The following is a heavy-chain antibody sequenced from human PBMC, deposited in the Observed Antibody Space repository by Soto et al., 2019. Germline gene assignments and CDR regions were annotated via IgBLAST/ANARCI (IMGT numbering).Heavy chain of an antibody. V-gene: IGHV3-21*04. CDR1: GFNFNSYT. CDR2: ISSSGYI. CDR3: ARDPPATRHGMDV. Sequence: GGSLRLSCAASGFNFNSYTINWVRQAPGKRLEWLSSISSSGYIFSTDSVRGRFTISRDNAKNTLYLQMKSLRAEDTAVYYCARDPPATRHGMDVWGQGTTVTVSS. J-gene: IGHJ6*02.